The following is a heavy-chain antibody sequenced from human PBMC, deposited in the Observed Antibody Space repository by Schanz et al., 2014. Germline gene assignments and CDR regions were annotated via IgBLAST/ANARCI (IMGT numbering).Heavy chain of an antibody. Sequence: QVQLQESGPGLVKPSQTLSLSCTVSGVSVSSGRYYWSWIRQFPGKGLELIGYVLYSGSTHYNPAHKSRVYSSVDTSKNQLSMKLSSVTAADTAMYYCERDIGYCSSHICYPDGVFDLWGQGTMVTV. J-gene: IGHJ3*01. CDR2: VLYSGST. CDR3: ERDIGYCSSHICYPDGVFDL. CDR1: GVSVSSGRYY. D-gene: IGHD2-2*01. V-gene: IGHV4-31*03.